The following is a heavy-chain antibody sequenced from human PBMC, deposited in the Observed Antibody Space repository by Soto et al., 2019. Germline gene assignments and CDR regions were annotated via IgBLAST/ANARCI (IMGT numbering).Heavy chain of an antibody. CDR1: GFTFSSFG. Sequence: QVQLVESGGGVVQPGTSVRLSCAASGFTFSSFGMHWVRQPPGKGLEWVAVTSPEGYNINYADSVKGLFTISRDNSKNTLFLQMNNLRAADMAVYFCAKKLPGPSPAPFDHCGQGALVTVSA. D-gene: IGHD6-6*01. J-gene: IGHJ4*02. V-gene: IGHV3-30*18. CDR2: TSPEGYNI. CDR3: AKKLPGPSPAPFDH.